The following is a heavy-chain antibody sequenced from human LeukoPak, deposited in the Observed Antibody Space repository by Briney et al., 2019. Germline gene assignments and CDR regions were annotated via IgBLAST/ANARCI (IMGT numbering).Heavy chain of an antibody. CDR2: IRYDGSNK. CDR3: AKDGEQWLVQEVGYFDY. V-gene: IGHV3-30*02. Sequence: PGGSLRLSCAASGFTFSSYGMHWVRQAPGKGLEWVAFIRYDGSNKHYADSVKGRFTISRDNSKNTLYLQMNSLRAEDTAVYYCAKDGEQWLVQEVGYFDYWGQGTLVTVSS. CDR1: GFTFSSYG. D-gene: IGHD6-19*01. J-gene: IGHJ4*02.